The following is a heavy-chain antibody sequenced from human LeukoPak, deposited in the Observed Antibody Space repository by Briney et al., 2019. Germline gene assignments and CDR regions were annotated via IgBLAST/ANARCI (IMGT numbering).Heavy chain of an antibody. CDR3: ARDPPPPLDAFDI. CDR2: IKEDGTNK. Sequence: GGSLRPSCAASGFSFSNSYMTCVRQAPGKWLEWVATIKEDGTNKYYVDTVKGQFTISRDNAKNSLYLQINSLRAEDTAVYYCARDPPPPLDAFDIWGQGTMVTVSS. J-gene: IGHJ3*02. V-gene: IGHV3-7*01. CDR1: GFSFSNSY.